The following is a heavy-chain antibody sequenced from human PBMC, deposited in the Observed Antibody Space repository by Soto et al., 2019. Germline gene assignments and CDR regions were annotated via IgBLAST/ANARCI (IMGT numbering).Heavy chain of an antibody. J-gene: IGHJ4*02. CDR1: GFTFSSYS. Sequence: EVQLVESGGGLVQPGGSLRLSCAASGFTFSSYSMNWVRHAPGKGLEWVSYISSSSSTIYYADSVKVRFTISRDNAKNSLYLQMNILRAEDTAVYYCAIDQDWSAGIFDYWGQGTLVTVSS. D-gene: IGHD3-9*01. V-gene: IGHV3-48*01. CDR2: ISSSSSTI. CDR3: AIDQDWSAGIFDY.